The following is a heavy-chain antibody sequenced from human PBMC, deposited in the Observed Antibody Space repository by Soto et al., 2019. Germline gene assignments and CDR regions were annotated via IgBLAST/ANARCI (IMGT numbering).Heavy chain of an antibody. CDR2: IRRKANNYAT. J-gene: IGHJ4*02. D-gene: IGHD3-3*01. CDR3: TRGIVVWSGYPRYYLDY. V-gene: IGHV3-73*02. Sequence: EVQLVESGGGLVQPGGSLKLSCAASGFIFSDSALHWVRQASGKGLEWVGRIRRKANNYATTYAASVEGRFAISSDDSKNTAYLQMNSRKGEDTAIYYCTRGIVVWSGYPRYYLDYCGQGTLVTVSS. CDR1: GFIFSDSA.